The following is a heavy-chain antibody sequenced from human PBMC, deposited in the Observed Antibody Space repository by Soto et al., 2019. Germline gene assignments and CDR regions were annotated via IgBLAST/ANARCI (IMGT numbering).Heavy chain of an antibody. D-gene: IGHD3-16*01. CDR1: SGSISSNDW. J-gene: IGHJ4*02. CDR2: IHHTGNT. V-gene: IGHV4-4*02. Sequence: QVQLQESGPGLVRPSGTLSLTCVVSSGSISSNDWWTWVRQPPGKGLEWLGEIHHTGNTNYNSSLDSLLTISAAMSKNQFALSLKSVPAADTAVYYCANWGGLHSPRLDWGRGILVTVSS. CDR3: ANWGGLHSPRLD.